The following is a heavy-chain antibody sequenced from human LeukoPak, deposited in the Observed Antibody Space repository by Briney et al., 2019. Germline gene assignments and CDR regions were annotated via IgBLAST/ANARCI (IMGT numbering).Heavy chain of an antibody. CDR1: GGSISSYY. CDR3: ARAFEDGYNYGFDY. V-gene: IGHV4-59*01. CDR2: IYYSGST. D-gene: IGHD5-24*01. J-gene: IGHJ4*02. Sequence: SETLSLTCTVSGGSISSYYWSWIRQPPGKGLEWIGYIYYSGSTNYNPSLKSRVTISVDTSKNQFYLKLSSVTAADTAVYYCARAFEDGYNYGFDYWGQGTLVTVSS.